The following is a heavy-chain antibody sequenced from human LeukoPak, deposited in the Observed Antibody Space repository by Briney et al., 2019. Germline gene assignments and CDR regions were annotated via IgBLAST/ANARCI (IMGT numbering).Heavy chain of an antibody. CDR1: GGSFSGYY. CDR3: ARARNIDAFDI. CDR2: INHSGST. D-gene: IGHD1-14*01. V-gene: IGHV4-34*01. J-gene: IGHJ3*02. Sequence: SETLSLTCAVYGGSFSGYYWSWIRQPPGKGLEWIGEINHSGSTNYNPSLKSRVTISVDTSKNQFSLKLSSVTAADTAVYYCARARNIDAFDIWGQGTMVTVPS.